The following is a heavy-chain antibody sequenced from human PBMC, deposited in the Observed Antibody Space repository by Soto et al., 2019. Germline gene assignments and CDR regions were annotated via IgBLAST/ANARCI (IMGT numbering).Heavy chain of an antibody. D-gene: IGHD3-22*01. CDR2: ISSSSSYT. J-gene: IGHJ4*02. V-gene: IGHV3-11*06. CDR1: GFTFSDYY. CDR3: ARVGDSSGPNSFDY. Sequence: QVQLVESGGGLVKPGASLRLSCAASGFTFSDYYMSWIRQAPGPGLAWVSYISSSSSYTNYADSVKGRFTISRDNAKNSLDLQLNSLRAEDTAVYYCARVGDSSGPNSFDYWGQGTLVTVSS.